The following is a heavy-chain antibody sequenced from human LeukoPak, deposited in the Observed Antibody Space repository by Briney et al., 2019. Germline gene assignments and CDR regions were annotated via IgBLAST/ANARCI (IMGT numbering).Heavy chain of an antibody. CDR2: ISAYNGNT. V-gene: IGHV1-18*01. CDR3: AREPAHSGSYYFDY. D-gene: IGHD1-26*01. CDR1: GYTFTSYG. Sequence: ASVKVSCKASGYTFTSYGISWVRQAPGQGLEWMGWISAYNGNTNYAQKLQGRVTMTTDTSTSTAYMELRSLRSDDTAVYYCAREPAHSGSYYFDYWGQGTLVTVSS. J-gene: IGHJ4*02.